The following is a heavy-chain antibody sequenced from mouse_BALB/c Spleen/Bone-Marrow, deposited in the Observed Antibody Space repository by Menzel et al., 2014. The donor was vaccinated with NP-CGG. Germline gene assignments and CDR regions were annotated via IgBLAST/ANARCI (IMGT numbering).Heavy chain of an antibody. CDR3: ASATTATYYAMDY. CDR1: GFNIKDTY. J-gene: IGHJ4*01. Sequence: VQLQQSGAELVKPGASVKLSCTASGFNIKDTYMHWVKQRPEQGLEWIGRIDPANGNTKYDPKFQGKATITTDTSSNTAYLLVSSLTSEDTAVYYCASATTATYYAMDYWGQGTSVTVSS. CDR2: IDPANGNT. V-gene: IGHV14-3*02. D-gene: IGHD1-2*01.